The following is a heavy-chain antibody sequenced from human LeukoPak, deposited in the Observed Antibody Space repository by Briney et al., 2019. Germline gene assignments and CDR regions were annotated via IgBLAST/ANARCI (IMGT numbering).Heavy chain of an antibody. D-gene: IGHD2-21*01. Sequence: SETLSLTCAVYGGSFSGYYWSWIRQPPGKGLEWIGEINHSGSTNYNPSLKSRVTISVDTSKNQFSLKLSSVTAADTAEYYCARGFQRKRRFDPWGQGTLVTVSS. V-gene: IGHV4-34*01. J-gene: IGHJ5*02. CDR1: GGSFSGYY. CDR2: INHSGST. CDR3: ARGFQRKRRFDP.